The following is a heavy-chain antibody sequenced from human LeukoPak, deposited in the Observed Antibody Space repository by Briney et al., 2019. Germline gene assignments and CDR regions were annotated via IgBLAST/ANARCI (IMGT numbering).Heavy chain of an antibody. CDR3: ARVYRLADPSRGYFDF. D-gene: IGHD3-9*01. CDR2: IYYSELT. CDR1: GGSISSSRYY. J-gene: IGHJ4*02. Sequence: SETLSLTCTVSGGSISSSRYYRAWIRQPPGKGLEWIGSIYYSELTYYNPSLESRVSMSLDTSKSQFSLRLISVTAADTAVYYCARVYRLADPSRGYFDFWGPGTLVTVSS. V-gene: IGHV4-39*07.